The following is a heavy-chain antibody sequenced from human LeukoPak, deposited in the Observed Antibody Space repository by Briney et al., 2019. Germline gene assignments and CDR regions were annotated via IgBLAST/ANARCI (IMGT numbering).Heavy chain of an antibody. J-gene: IGHJ5*02. CDR1: GFTVSSNY. V-gene: IGHV3-30*18. CDR3: AKDRPSNRVSGLRGFDP. Sequence: PGGSLRLSCAASGFTVSSNYMSWVRQAPGKGLEWVAVISYDGSNKYYADSVKGRFTISRDNSKNTLYLQMNSLRAEDTAVYYCAKDRPSNRVSGLRGFDPWGQGTLVTVSS. CDR2: ISYDGSNK. D-gene: IGHD1-14*01.